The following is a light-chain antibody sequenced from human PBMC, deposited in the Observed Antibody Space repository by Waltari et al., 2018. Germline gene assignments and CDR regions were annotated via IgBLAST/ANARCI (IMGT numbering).Light chain of an antibody. V-gene: IGLV3-21*01. CDR2: YDS. J-gene: IGLJ2*01. Sequence: SYVMSQPPSVSVAPGETARITCAGDNIDGKSVNGYQQKPGQAPVVVIYYDSDRPSGIPERFSGSNSGDTATLTITRVKAGDEADYSCQVWETTSGHPTAVFGGGTKLTVL. CDR1: NIDGKS. CDR3: QVWETTSGHPTAV.